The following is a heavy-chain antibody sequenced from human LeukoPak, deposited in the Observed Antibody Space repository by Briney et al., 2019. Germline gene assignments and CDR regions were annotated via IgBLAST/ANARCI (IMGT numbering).Heavy chain of an antibody. CDR1: GYTFTSYG. V-gene: IGHV1-18*01. CDR2: ITAYNGNT. CDR3: ARDIPDYYDSSGYYREFDY. J-gene: IGHJ4*02. Sequence: ASVKVSCKPSGYTFTSYGISWVRQAPGQGLEWMGWITAYNGNTNYAQKLQGRVTMTTDTSTSTAYMELRSLRSDDTAVYYCARDIPDYYDSSGYYREFDYWGQGTLVTVSS. D-gene: IGHD3-22*01.